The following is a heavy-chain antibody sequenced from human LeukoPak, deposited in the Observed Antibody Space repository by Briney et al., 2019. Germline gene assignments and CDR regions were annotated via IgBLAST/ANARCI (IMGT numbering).Heavy chain of an antibody. D-gene: IGHD3-10*01. J-gene: IGHJ4*02. V-gene: IGHV5-51*01. CDR2: IYPGDSDT. CDR1: GYSFINYW. Sequence: GESLKISCKGSGYSFINYWLAWVRQMPGKGLEWMGIIYPGDSDTRYSPSFQGQVTISAGKSINTAYLQWSSLKASDTAMYYCARDDYYGSGSYYNNFDYWGQGTLVTVSS. CDR3: ARDDYYGSGSYYNNFDY.